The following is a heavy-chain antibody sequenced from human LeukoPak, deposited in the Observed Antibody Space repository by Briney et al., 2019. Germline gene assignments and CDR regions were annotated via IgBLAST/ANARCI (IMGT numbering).Heavy chain of an antibody. Sequence: PGRSLRLSCAASGFTFSSYAMHWVRQAPGKGLEWVAVISYDGSNKYYADSVKGRFTISRDNSKNTLYLQMNSLRAEDTAVYYCARVRGPNYDILTGYYYYEYFQHWGQGTLVTVSS. D-gene: IGHD3-9*01. CDR1: GFTFSSYA. CDR3: ARVRGPNYDILTGYYYYEYFQH. V-gene: IGHV3-30-3*01. J-gene: IGHJ1*01. CDR2: ISYDGSNK.